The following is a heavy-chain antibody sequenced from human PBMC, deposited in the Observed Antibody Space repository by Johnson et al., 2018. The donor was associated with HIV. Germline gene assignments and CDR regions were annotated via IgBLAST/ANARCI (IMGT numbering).Heavy chain of an antibody. V-gene: IGHV3-23*04. Sequence: VQLVESGGGLVQPGGSLRLSCAASGFTFSSYAMSWVRQAPGKGLEWVSAISGSGGSTYYADSVKGRFTISRDNSKNTLYLQMNSLRAGDTAVYYCARAIGDGYPGMKAFDIWGQGTMVTVS. CDR3: ARAIGDGYPGMKAFDI. CDR2: ISGSGGST. CDR1: GFTFSSYA. D-gene: IGHD5-24*01. J-gene: IGHJ3*02.